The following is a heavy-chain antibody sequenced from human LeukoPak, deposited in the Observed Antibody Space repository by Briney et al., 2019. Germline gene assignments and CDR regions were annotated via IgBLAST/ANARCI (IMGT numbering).Heavy chain of an antibody. J-gene: IGHJ4*02. CDR2: ISYDGSNK. V-gene: IGHV3-30-3*01. CDR3: ARDPSAYYGSGSYCDY. D-gene: IGHD3-10*01. Sequence: GGSLRLSCAASGFTFSSYAMHWVRQAPGKGLEWVAVISYDGSNKYYADSVKGRFTISRDNSKNTLYLQMNSLRAEDTAVYYCARDPSAYYGSGSYCDYWGQGTLVTVSS. CDR1: GFTFSSYA.